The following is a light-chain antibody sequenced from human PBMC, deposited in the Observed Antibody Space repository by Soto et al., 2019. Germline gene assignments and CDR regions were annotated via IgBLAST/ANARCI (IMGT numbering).Light chain of an antibody. CDR2: YDD. CDR3: AAWDDSLNGYV. J-gene: IGLJ1*01. Sequence: LKQPPSGTEVPRQGGTISKKKSSSNIGNNAVNWYQQLPGKAPKLLIYYDDLLPSGVSDRFSGSKSGTSASLAISGLQSEDEADYYCAAWDDSLNGYVFGTGTKVTVL. CDR1: SSNIGNNA. V-gene: IGLV1-36*01.